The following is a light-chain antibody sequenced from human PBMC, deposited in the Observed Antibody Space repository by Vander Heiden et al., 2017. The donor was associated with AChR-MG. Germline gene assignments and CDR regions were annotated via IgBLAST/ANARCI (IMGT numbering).Light chain of an antibody. J-gene: IGLJ2*01. V-gene: IGLV1-40*01. CDR3: QSYDSSLSDSGVV. Sequence: QSVLAQPPSVSGAPGQRVTIPCTGSSSNIGAGYAVPWYQHLPGTAPKLLIYGNNNRPSGVPDRFSGSKSGASASLAITGLQTEDEADYYCQSYDSSLSDSGVVFGGGTKLTVL. CDR1: SSNIGAGYA. CDR2: GNN.